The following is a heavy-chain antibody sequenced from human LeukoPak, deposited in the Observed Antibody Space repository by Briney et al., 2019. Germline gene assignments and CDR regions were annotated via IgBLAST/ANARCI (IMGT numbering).Heavy chain of an antibody. CDR3: ARGGSSPPGVWFDP. Sequence: WETLTLTCAVSGLSFSGYYLSWIRQPPGKGLEWVWEISHSGSTNYNPSLVSRVTISLDTSKNQFSLKLSSVTAADTAVYYCARGGSSPPGVWFDPWGQGTLVTVSS. J-gene: IGHJ5*02. D-gene: IGHD6-13*01. V-gene: IGHV4-34*01. CDR2: ISHSGST. CDR1: GLSFSGYY.